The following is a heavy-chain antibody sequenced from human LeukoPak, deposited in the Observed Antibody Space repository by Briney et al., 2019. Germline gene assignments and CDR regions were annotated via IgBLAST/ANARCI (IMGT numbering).Heavy chain of an antibody. V-gene: IGHV4-59*01. Sequence: PSETLSLTCTVSGGSFSTYYWSWIRQPPGKGLEWIGYIYYGGSTDYNPSLKSRVTMSLDTSKNQFSLKLSSVTAADTAVYYCARAVISFGAAVAKGFDCWGQGTLVTVSS. CDR2: IYYGGST. CDR3: ARAVISFGAAVAKGFDC. D-gene: IGHD3-16*01. J-gene: IGHJ4*02. CDR1: GGSFSTYY.